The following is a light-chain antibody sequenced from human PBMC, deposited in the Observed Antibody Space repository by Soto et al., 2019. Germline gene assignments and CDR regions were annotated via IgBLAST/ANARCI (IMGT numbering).Light chain of an antibody. Sequence: QSVLTQPPSASGTPGQRVTISCSGGISNIASNPVDWYQQLPGTAPKLLLYSNSQRPSGVPDRFSGSKSGTSASLAVSGLQSEDDADYYCAAWDDSLNGVVFGGGTKLTVL. J-gene: IGLJ2*01. CDR1: ISNIASNP. CDR2: SNS. CDR3: AAWDDSLNGVV. V-gene: IGLV1-44*01.